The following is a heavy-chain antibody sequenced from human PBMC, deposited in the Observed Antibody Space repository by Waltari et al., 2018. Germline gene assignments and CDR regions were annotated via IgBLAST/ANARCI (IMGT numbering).Heavy chain of an antibody. CDR1: GFTFSPYG. J-gene: IGHJ4*02. CDR2: ISYEGSNK. V-gene: IGHV3-30*18. D-gene: IGHD3-3*02. Sequence: QVQLVESGGGVVQPGRSLRLSCEASGFTFSPYGMQWVRQAPGKGLEWVAVISYEGSNKYYADSVKGRFTISRDNSKNTLYLQMHSLRAEDTAVYYCAKDLLVNSPEGFWGQGALVTVSS. CDR3: AKDLLVNSPEGF.